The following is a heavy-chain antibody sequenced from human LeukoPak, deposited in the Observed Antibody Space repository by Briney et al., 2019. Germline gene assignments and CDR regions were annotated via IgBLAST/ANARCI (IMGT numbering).Heavy chain of an antibody. D-gene: IGHD3-3*01. CDR1: GVSITSSHHY. CDR3: AGGDLRITIFGVVIRKSLDY. V-gene: IGHV4-39*07. Sequence: SETLSLTCAVSGVSITSSHHYWGWIRQPPGKGLEWIGTIYSTGSTNYNPSLKSRVTISVDTSKNQFSLKLSSVTAADTAVYYCAGGDLRITIFGVVIRKSLDYWGQGTLVTVSS. CDR2: IYSTGST. J-gene: IGHJ4*02.